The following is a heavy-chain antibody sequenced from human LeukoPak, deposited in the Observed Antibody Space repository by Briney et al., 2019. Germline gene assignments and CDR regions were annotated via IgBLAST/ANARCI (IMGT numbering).Heavy chain of an antibody. CDR3: ARDMIILQS. V-gene: IGHV3-7*04. CDR1: GFISSYHW. CDR2: IKQDGSEK. Sequence: GGSLRLSCSASGFISSYHWMTWVRQAPGKGLEWVANIKQDGSEKYYVDSVKGRFTISRDNAKKSLYLQMNSLRAEDTAVYFCARDMIILQSWGQGTLVTVSS. J-gene: IGHJ5*02. D-gene: IGHD3-16*01.